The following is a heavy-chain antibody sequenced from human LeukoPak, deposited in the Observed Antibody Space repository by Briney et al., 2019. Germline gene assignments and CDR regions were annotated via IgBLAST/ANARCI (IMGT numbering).Heavy chain of an antibody. CDR2: IRSKANGGTS. CDR1: GFNFGDYV. J-gene: IGHJ4*02. CDR3: ARDFRVEEGATGGEAIDY. D-gene: IGHD1-26*01. V-gene: IGHV3-49*04. Sequence: SGGSLRLSCTASGFNFGDYVMSWVRQGPGKGLEWIGLIRSKANGGTSEYAASVKGRFTISRDDFKSIAYLQMDSLKTEDTAVYYCARDFRVEEGATGGEAIDYWGQGTLVTVSS.